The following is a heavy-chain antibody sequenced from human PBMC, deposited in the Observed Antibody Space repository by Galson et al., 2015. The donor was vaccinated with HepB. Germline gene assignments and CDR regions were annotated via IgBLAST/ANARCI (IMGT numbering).Heavy chain of an antibody. CDR2: IYSGGST. J-gene: IGHJ3*02. CDR1: GFTVSSNY. CDR3: ARDRCSSTSCYTSDASDI. D-gene: IGHD2-2*02. Sequence: SLRLSCAASGFTVSSNYMSWVRQAPGKGLEWVSVIYSGGSTYYADSVKGRFTISRDNSKNTLYLQMNSLRAEDTAVYYCARDRCSSTSCYTSDASDIWGQGTMVTVSS. V-gene: IGHV3-53*01.